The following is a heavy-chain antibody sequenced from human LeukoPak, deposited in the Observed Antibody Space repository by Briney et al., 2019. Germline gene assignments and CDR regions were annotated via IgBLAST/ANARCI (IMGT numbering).Heavy chain of an antibody. J-gene: IGHJ4*02. Sequence: KPSETLSLTCTVSGGSISSGSYYWSWIRQPAGKGLEWIGRIYTSGSTNYNPSHKSRITISVDTSKNQFSLKLSSVTAADTAVYYCARDSHYSNYYDYWGQGTPVTVSS. D-gene: IGHD4-11*01. CDR3: ARDSHYSNYYDY. CDR1: GGSISSGSYY. V-gene: IGHV4-61*02. CDR2: IYTSGST.